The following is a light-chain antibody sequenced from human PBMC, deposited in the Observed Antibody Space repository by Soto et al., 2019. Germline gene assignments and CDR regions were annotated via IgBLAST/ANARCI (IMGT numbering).Light chain of an antibody. J-gene: IGLJ2*01. CDR3: QAWDSSIAV. V-gene: IGLV3-1*01. CDR1: KLGDKY. Sequence: SYELTQPPSVSVSPGQTASITCSGDKLGDKYACWYQQKPGQSPVLVIYQDRKRPSGIPERFSGSNSGNTATLTISGTQAMDEADYYCQAWDSSIAVFGGGTKLTVL. CDR2: QDR.